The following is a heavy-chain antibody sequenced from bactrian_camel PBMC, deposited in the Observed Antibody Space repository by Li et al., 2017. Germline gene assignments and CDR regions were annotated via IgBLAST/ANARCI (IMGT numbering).Heavy chain of an antibody. V-gene: IGHV3S1*01. CDR2: ICPGSRT. J-gene: IGHJ6*01. CDR3: AAPEMGWAELWSPSDFDY. CDR1: GYTRSDNC. Sequence: QVQLVESGGGSVQAGGSLRLSCAAYGYTRSDNCMAWFRQRPGNGREGVASICPGSRTSYGEFVEGRFTISRDNAQNTAYLYLQMNDLKFEDTAMYYCAAPEMGWAELWSPSDFDYWGHGTQVTVS. D-gene: IGHD5*01.